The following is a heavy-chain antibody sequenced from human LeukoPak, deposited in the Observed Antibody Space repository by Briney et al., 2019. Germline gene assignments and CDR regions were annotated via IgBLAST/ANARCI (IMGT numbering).Heavy chain of an antibody. D-gene: IGHD3-16*02. CDR2: INHSGST. J-gene: IGHJ4*02. Sequence: SETLSRTCAVYGGSFSGYYWSWIRQPPGKGLEWIGEINHSGSTNYNPSLKSRVTISVDTSKNQFSLKLSSVTAADTAVYYCARGAVITFGGVIAKPFDYWGQGTLVTVSS. CDR3: ARGAVITFGGVIAKPFDY. CDR1: GGSFSGYY. V-gene: IGHV4-34*01.